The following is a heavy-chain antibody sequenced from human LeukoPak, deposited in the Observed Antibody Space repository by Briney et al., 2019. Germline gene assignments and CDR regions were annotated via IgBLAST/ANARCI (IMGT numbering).Heavy chain of an antibody. J-gene: IGHJ4*02. CDR2: ISSDGRST. V-gene: IGHV3-74*01. Sequence: DPGGSLRLSCAASGFTFSSHWMHWVRQAPGKGLVWVSRISSDGRSTSHADPVKGRFTISRDNAKNTLYLQMNSLRAEDTAVYYCVLAVVTIMEFDYWGQGTLVTVSS. CDR3: VLAVVTIMEFDY. D-gene: IGHD3-3*01. CDR1: GFTFSSHW.